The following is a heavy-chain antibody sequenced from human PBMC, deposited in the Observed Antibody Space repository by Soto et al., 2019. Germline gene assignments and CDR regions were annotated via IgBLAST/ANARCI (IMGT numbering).Heavy chain of an antibody. CDR1: GFTFSSYA. CDR2: IDGSGGAT. D-gene: IGHD2-15*01. J-gene: IGHJ4*02. V-gene: IGHV3-23*01. Sequence: EVQLLESGGGLVQPGVSLRLCCAASGFTFSSYAMGWVRQAPGKEQEWLSVIDGSGGATSFADSVKGRFTSRRDKSKNTLDVHMRSIRAEDTVRYYCVKEMVDAAYGETSPFDFWCEVTLVTVSS. CDR3: VKEMVDAAYGETSPFDF.